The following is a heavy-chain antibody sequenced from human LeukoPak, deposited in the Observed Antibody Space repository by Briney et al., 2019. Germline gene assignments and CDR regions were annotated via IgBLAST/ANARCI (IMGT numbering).Heavy chain of an antibody. CDR1: GITFRSYG. CDR3: ARSYGGNLNWFDP. D-gene: IGHD4/OR15-4a*01. CDR2: IYSGGST. Sequence: LGGSLRLSCAASGITFRSYGMSWVRQAPGKGLEWVSVIYSGGSTYYADSVKGRFTISRDNSKNTLYLQMNSLRAEDTAVYYCARSYGGNLNWFDPWGQGTLVTVSS. V-gene: IGHV3-53*01. J-gene: IGHJ5*02.